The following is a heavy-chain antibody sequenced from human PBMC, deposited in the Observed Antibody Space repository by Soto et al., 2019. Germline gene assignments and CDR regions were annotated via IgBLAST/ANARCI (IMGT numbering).Heavy chain of an antibody. Sequence: PSETLSLTCTVSGGSISSYYWSWIRQPPGKGLEWIGYIYYSGSTNYNPSLKSRVTISVDTSKNSVYLQMNSLKTEDTAVYYCARAIRTTVGTTYFDYWGQGALVTVSS. CDR1: GGSISSYY. CDR3: ARAIRTTVGTTYFDY. D-gene: IGHD4-17*01. J-gene: IGHJ4*02. V-gene: IGHV4-59*12. CDR2: IYYSGST.